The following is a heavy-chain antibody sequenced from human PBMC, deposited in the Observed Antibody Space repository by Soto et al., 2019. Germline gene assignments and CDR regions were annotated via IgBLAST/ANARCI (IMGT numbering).Heavy chain of an antibody. Sequence: QVQLVESGGGVVQPGRSLRLSCAASGFTFSSYGMHWVRQAPGKGLEWVAVISYDGSNKYYADSVKGRFTISRDNSKNTLYLQMNSLRAEDTAVYYCAKDLRGIVGATIDYWGREPWSPSPQ. CDR1: GFTFSSYG. D-gene: IGHD1-26*01. J-gene: IGHJ4*02. CDR3: AKDLRGIVGATIDY. CDR2: ISYDGSNK. V-gene: IGHV3-30*18.